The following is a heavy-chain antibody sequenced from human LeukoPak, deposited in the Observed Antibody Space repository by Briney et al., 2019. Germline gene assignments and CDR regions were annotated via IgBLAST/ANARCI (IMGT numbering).Heavy chain of an antibody. CDR3: AKDMGWNDDYFDY. D-gene: IGHD1-1*01. CDR1: GFTFDDYA. CDR2: ISWNSGSI. Sequence: QAGGSLRLSCAASGFTFDDYAMHWVRQAPGKGLEWVSGISWNSGSIGYADSVKGRFTISRDNAKNSLYLQMNSLRAEDTALYYCAKDMGWNDDYFDYWGQGTLVTVSS. V-gene: IGHV3-9*01. J-gene: IGHJ4*02.